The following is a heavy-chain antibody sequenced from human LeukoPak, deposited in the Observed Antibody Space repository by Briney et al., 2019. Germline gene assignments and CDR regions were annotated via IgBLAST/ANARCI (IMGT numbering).Heavy chain of an antibody. D-gene: IGHD7-27*01. CDR3: ARDPGGTWGFDY. CDR2: ISIYSGNT. Sequence: WASVKVSCKASGYTFTSHGLSWARQAPGQGLEWMGWISIYSGNTNYAQKFQDRISMTTDTSTSTAYMELRSLKSDDTAVYYCARDPGGTWGFDYWGQGALVTVS. J-gene: IGHJ4*02. V-gene: IGHV1-18*01. CDR1: GYTFTSHG.